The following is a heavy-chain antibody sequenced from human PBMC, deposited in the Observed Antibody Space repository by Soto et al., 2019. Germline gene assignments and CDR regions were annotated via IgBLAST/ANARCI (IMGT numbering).Heavy chain of an antibody. V-gene: IGHV3-21*01. CDR2: ISSSSSYI. Sequence: EVQLMESGGGLVKPGGSLRLSCAASGFTFSSYSMNWVRQAPGKGLEWVSSISSSSSYIYYADSVKGRFTISRDNAKNSLYLQMNSLRAEDTAVYYCARDVTVTRRGLGYWGQGTLVTVSS. CDR1: GFTFSSYS. J-gene: IGHJ4*02. D-gene: IGHD4-17*01. CDR3: ARDVTVTRRGLGY.